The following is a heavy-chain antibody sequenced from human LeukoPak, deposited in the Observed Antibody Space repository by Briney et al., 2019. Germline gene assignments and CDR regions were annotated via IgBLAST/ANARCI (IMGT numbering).Heavy chain of an antibody. Sequence: PSETLSLTCTVSGGSISSSSYYWGWIRQPPGKGLEWIGCIYYSGSTYYNPSLKSRVTISVDTSKNQFSLKLSSVTAADTAVYYCARRRLAAAVHSDYFDYWGQGTLVTVSS. CDR2: IYYSGST. J-gene: IGHJ4*02. CDR1: GGSISSSSYY. V-gene: IGHV4-39*01. D-gene: IGHD6-13*01. CDR3: ARRRLAAAVHSDYFDY.